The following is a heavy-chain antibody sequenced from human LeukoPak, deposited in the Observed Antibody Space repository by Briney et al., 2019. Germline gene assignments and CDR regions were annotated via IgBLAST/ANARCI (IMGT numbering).Heavy chain of an antibody. Sequence: SETLSLTCTVSGGFISTYYWSWIRQPPGKGLEWIGYIYYSGSTNYNPSLKSRVTISVDTSKNQFSLELSSVTAADTAVYYCAREDPQTTVPEGLDVWGQGTTVTVS. CDR2: IYYSGST. V-gene: IGHV4-59*01. D-gene: IGHD4-17*01. J-gene: IGHJ6*02. CDR1: GGFISTYY. CDR3: AREDPQTTVPEGLDV.